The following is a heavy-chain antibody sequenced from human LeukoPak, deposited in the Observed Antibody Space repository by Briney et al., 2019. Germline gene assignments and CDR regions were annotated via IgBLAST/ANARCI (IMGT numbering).Heavy chain of an antibody. CDR1: GGPISSSSYY. D-gene: IGHD6-6*01. CDR3: ARLEYSSSFQPSYYYYYYMDV. Sequence: SETLSLTCTVSGGPISSSSYYWGWIRQPPAKGLEWIGSLYYNGSTYYNPSLKSRVTISVDTSKNQFSLKLSSVTAADTAVYYCARLEYSSSFQPSYYYYYYMDVWGKGTTVTVSS. J-gene: IGHJ6*03. V-gene: IGHV4-39*01. CDR2: LYYNGST.